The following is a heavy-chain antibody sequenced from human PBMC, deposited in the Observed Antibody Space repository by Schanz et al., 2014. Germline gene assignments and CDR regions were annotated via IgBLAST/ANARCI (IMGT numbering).Heavy chain of an antibody. D-gene: IGHD1-26*01. CDR2: VSSYDTTV. CDR3: AKDGSGNYEPNYYFDY. V-gene: IGHV3-11*01. J-gene: IGHJ4*02. Sequence: QVQLLESGGGLFKPGGSLRLSCAGSGFTFADYYMTWIRQAPGKGLEWISYVSSYDTTVSYADSVKGRFTISRDNAKNSVYLQMNSLRVEDTAVYYCAKDGSGNYEPNYYFDYWGQGTLVTVSS. CDR1: GFTFADYY.